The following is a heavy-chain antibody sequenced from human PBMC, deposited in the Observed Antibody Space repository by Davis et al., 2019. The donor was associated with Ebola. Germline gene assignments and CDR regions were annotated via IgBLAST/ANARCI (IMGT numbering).Heavy chain of an antibody. J-gene: IGHJ5*02. Sequence: GESLKISCAASGFTFSSYWMSWVRQAPGKGLEWVGRIKSKTNGGTTDYAAPVKGRFTISRDDSKNTQYLQMNSLKTEDTAVYYCTTESWFDPWGQGTLVTVSS. CDR1: GFTFSSYW. CDR2: IKSKTNGGTT. V-gene: IGHV3-15*01. CDR3: TTESWFDP.